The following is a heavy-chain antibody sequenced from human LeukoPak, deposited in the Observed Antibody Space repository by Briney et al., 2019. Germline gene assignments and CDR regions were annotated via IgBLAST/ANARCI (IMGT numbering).Heavy chain of an antibody. V-gene: IGHV5-51*01. Sequence: GESLKISCKGSGYSFTSYWIGWVRQMPGKGLEWMGIIYPGDSDTRYSPSFQGQVTISADKSISTAYLQWSSLKASDTAMYYCARLLGATRYYYGMDVWGQGTTVTVSS. CDR1: GYSFTSYW. J-gene: IGHJ6*02. CDR3: ARLLGATRYYYGMDV. D-gene: IGHD1-26*01. CDR2: IYPGDSDT.